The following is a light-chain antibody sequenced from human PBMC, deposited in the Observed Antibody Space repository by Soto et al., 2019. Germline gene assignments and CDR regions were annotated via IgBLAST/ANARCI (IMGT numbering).Light chain of an antibody. CDR2: DAS. V-gene: IGKV3-11*01. J-gene: IGKJ4*01. CDR3: QQRSDWPST. Sequence: EIVLTQSPATLSLSPGERATLSCRASQSVSSYLAWYQQKPGQAPRLLIYDASNRATGIPARFSGSGSGTDFTLTIRTLEPADFAVYYCQQRSDWPSTFGGGTKVQIK. CDR1: QSVSSY.